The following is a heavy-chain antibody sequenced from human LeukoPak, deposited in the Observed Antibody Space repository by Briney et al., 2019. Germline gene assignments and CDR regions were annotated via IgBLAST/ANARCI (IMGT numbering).Heavy chain of an antibody. V-gene: IGHV1-18*01. CDR3: ARDSARGYSYGYNAFAI. D-gene: IGHD5-18*01. Sequence: ASVKVSCKASGYNFRNYGIGWVRQAPRQGLEWMGWITAGNGNTNYAQKVQGRVTMTTDTSTSTAYMELRSLRSDDTAVYFCARDSARGYSYGYNAFAIWGQGTMVTVSS. CDR1: GYNFRNYG. J-gene: IGHJ3*02. CDR2: ITAGNGNT.